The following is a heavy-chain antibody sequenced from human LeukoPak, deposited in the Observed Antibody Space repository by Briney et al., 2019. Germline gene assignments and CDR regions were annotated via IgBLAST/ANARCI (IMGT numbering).Heavy chain of an antibody. V-gene: IGHV3-20*04. D-gene: IGHD1-26*01. CDR3: ARDGEVGVGRWFDP. CDR1: GFTFDDYG. Sequence: PGGSLRLSCAASGFTFDDYGMSWVRQAPGKGLEWVSGINWNGGSTGYADSVKGRFTIPRGNAKNSLYLQMNSLRAEDTAVYYCARDGEVGVGRWFDPWGQGTLVTVSS. J-gene: IGHJ5*02. CDR2: INWNGGST.